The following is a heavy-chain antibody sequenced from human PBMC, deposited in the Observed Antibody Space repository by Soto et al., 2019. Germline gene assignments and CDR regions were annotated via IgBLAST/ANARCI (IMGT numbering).Heavy chain of an antibody. CDR1: GGSISSYY. J-gene: IGHJ6*03. CDR3: AREGYYYYMDV. Sequence: SETLSLTCTVSGGSISSYYWSWIRQPPGKGLEWIGYIYYSGSTNYNPSLKSRVTISVDTSKNQFSLKLSSVTAADTAVYYCAREGYYYYMDVWGKGTTVTVSS. CDR2: IYYSGST. V-gene: IGHV4-59*01.